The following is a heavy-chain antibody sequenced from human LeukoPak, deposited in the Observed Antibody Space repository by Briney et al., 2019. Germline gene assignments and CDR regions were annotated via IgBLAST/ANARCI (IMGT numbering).Heavy chain of an antibody. CDR3: ARGELLFDY. V-gene: IGHV3-33*07. J-gene: IGHJ4*02. CDR1: GFTFSRFY. D-gene: IGHD3-10*01. CDR2: IWYDGSNK. Sequence: PGGSLRLSCAASGFTFSRFYMTWVRQAPGKGLEWVAVIWYDGSNKYYADSVKGRFTISRDNSKNTLYLQMNSLRAEDTAVYYCARGELLFDYWGQGTLVTVSS.